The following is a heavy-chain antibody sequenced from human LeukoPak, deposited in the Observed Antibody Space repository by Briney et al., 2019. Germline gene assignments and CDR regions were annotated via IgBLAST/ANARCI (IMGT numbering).Heavy chain of an antibody. Sequence: ASVKVSCKASGGTFSSYAISWVRQAPGQGLEWMGWISAYNGNTNYAQKLQGRVTMTTDTSTSTAYMELRSLRSDDTAVYYCARGVESVSFDYWGQGTLVTVSS. J-gene: IGHJ4*02. CDR1: GGTFSSYA. CDR3: ARGVESVSFDY. CDR2: ISAYNGNT. D-gene: IGHD3-3*01. V-gene: IGHV1-18*01.